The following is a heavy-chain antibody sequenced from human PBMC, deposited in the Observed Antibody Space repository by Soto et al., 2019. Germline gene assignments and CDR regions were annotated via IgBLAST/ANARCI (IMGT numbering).Heavy chain of an antibody. CDR1: RGPFSDYP. CDR3: ARGPPRGSYDI. V-gene: IGHV1-69*06. D-gene: IGHD3-10*01. J-gene: IGHJ4*02. Sequence: QVRLVQSGAEVKRPGSSVKVSCKASRGPFSDYPINWVRQAPGQGLEWMGGIIPILAAPNYAPKFQGRVTITADKSTSTAYLEINSLTSGDTAAYFWARGPPRGSYDIWGQGTPVMVSS. CDR2: IIPILAAP.